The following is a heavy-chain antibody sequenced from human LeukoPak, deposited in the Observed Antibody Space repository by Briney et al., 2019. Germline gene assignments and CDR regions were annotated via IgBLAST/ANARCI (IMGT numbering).Heavy chain of an antibody. V-gene: IGHV3-7*01. CDR1: GFTFSTYW. J-gene: IGHJ3*02. CDR2: IKPDGSEK. CDR3: ARVLRYDNSGHDSFDI. D-gene: IGHD3-22*01. Sequence: GGSLRLSCAVSGFTFSTYWMSWVRQAPGKGLEWVANIKPDGSEKYYVDSVKGRFTISRDNAKNSLYLQMNSLRDEDTAVYYCARVLRYDNSGHDSFDIWGQGTMVIVSS.